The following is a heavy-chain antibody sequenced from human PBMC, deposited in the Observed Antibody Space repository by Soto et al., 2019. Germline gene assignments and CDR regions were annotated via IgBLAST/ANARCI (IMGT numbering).Heavy chain of an antibody. J-gene: IGHJ6*02. Sequence: GVSLTLSCATSGFTISSYLSSWVRQAPGKGLEWVSNIKENGSSTYYADSVKGRFTISRDNSKNTLYLQINSLRYEDTAVYYCARGDREDIAVVIGVRPGEYGVDVWGQGTTVTVSS. D-gene: IGHD2-15*01. CDR1: GFTISSYL. CDR2: IKENGSST. CDR3: ARGDREDIAVVIGVRPGEYGVDV. V-gene: IGHV3-7*02.